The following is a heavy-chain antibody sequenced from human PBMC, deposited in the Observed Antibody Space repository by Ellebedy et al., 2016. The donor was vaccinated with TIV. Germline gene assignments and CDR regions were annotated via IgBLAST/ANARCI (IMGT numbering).Heavy chain of an antibody. D-gene: IGHD4-11*01. CDR2: IYYSGST. J-gene: IGHJ4*02. Sequence: MPSETLSLTCTVSGGSISSYYWSWIRQPPGKGLEWIGYIYYSGSTNYNPSLKSRVTISVDTSKNQFSLKLSSVTAADTAVYYCAGFNSNYNYWGQGTLVTVSS. V-gene: IGHV4-59*01. CDR3: AGFNSNYNY. CDR1: GGSISSYY.